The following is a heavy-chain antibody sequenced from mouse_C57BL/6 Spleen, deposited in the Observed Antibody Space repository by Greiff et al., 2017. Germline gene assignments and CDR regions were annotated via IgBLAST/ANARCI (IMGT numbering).Heavy chain of an antibody. CDR2: ILPGSGCT. CDR3: ALCRNGSSLYARDY. V-gene: IGHV1-9*01. D-gene: IGHD1-1*01. CDR1: GYTFTGYW. J-gene: IGHJ4*01. Sequence: VQLQQSGAELMKPGASVKLSCKATGYTFTGYWIEWVKQRPGHGLEWIGEILPGSGCTNYNEKFKGKATFTADTSSNTACMQLSSLTTEDSAIYYGALCRNGSSLYARDYWGQGTSVTVSS.